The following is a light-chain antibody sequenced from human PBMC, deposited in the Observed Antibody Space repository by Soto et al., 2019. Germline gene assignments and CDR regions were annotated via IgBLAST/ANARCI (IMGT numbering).Light chain of an antibody. J-gene: IGKJ1*01. Sequence: EVVLTQSPGTLSLSPGERATLSCRASESVSSPYLAWYQQKPGQAPRLLIHGASSRATGIPDRFSGSGSRTDFTLTISRLEPEDFAVYYCQQFGSSWTFGQGTKVEIK. CDR2: GAS. CDR3: QQFGSSWT. V-gene: IGKV3-20*01. CDR1: ESVSSPY.